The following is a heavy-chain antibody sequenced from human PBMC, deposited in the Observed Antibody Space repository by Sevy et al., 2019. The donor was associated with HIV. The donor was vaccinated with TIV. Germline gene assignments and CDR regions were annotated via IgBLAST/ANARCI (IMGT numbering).Heavy chain of an antibody. D-gene: IGHD3-22*01. CDR1: GYTLTELS. Sequence: ASVKVSCKVSGYTLTELSMHWVGQAPGKGLEWMGSFDPEDGETIYAQMFQGRVTMTEDTSADIAYMELSSLRSEDTDVYFCETTKDYYDSSGCPFDYWGQGPLVTVSS. J-gene: IGHJ4*02. V-gene: IGHV1-24*01. CDR3: ETTKDYYDSSGCPFDY. CDR2: FDPEDGET.